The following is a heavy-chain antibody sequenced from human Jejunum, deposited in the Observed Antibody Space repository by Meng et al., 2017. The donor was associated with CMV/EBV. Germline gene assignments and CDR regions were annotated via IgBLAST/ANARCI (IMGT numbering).Heavy chain of an antibody. CDR2: ISYDGSHQ. Sequence: SGFLFSPYPMHWVRQAPGKGLEWLAVISYDGSHQYYADSVKGRFTISKDNSNNTLYLQMNSLRAEDTAVYYCASEAFSGGYDDGFDPWGQGTLVTVSS. D-gene: IGHD5-12*01. CDR3: ASEAFSGGYDDGFDP. CDR1: GFLFSPYP. V-gene: IGHV3-30*01. J-gene: IGHJ5*02.